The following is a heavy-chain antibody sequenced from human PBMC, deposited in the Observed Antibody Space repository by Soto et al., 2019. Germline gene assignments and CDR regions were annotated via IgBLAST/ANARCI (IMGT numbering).Heavy chain of an antibody. CDR3: ARDREQYASSAPTRIFDS. V-gene: IGHV4-61*01. CDR2: MYYSGST. D-gene: IGHD3-22*01. CDR1: GGSVNSGSYY. Sequence: QVQLQESGPGLVKPSETLSLTCTVSGGSVNSGSYYWSWIRQPPGKGLEWIGYMYYSGSTNYNPSLTSRVTISIDTSKNQFSLKLSSVTAADTAVYYCARDREQYASSAPTRIFDSWGQGTLVTVSS. J-gene: IGHJ4*02.